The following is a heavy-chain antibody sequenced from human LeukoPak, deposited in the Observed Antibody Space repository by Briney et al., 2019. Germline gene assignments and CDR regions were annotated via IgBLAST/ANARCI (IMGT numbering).Heavy chain of an antibody. CDR1: GVSISSSSSY. Sequence: SSETLSLTCTVSGVSISSSSSYWGWIRQPPGKGLEWIGSIYYSGNTYYKASLKSQVSISIDTSKNQVSLRLTSVTAADTAGYYCARQTGSGLFILPGGQGTLVTVSS. CDR3: ARQTGSGLFILP. CDR2: IYYSGNT. D-gene: IGHD3/OR15-3a*01. J-gene: IGHJ4*02. V-gene: IGHV4-39*01.